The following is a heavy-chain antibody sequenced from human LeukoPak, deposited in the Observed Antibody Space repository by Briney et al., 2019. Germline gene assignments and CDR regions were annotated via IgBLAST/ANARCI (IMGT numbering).Heavy chain of an antibody. CDR1: GYTFTSYY. CDR2: INPSGGST. Sequence: ASVKVSCKASGYTFTSYYMHWVRQAPGQGLEWMGIINPSGGSTSYAQKFQGRVTMTRDTSTSTVYMELSSLRSEDTAVYYCASEIVDYYGSGSWPFDYWGQGTLVTVSS. J-gene: IGHJ4*02. D-gene: IGHD3-10*01. V-gene: IGHV1-46*01. CDR3: ASEIVDYYGSGSWPFDY.